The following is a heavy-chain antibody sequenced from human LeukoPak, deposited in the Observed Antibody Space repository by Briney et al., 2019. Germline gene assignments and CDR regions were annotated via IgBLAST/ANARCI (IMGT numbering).Heavy chain of an antibody. CDR1: GCTFSSYG. CDR3: AKEDGTVVGSTFGE. J-gene: IGHJ4*02. V-gene: IGHV3-30*02. CDR2: IQFDESSK. D-gene: IGHD3-22*01. Sequence: PGRSLRLSCAASGCTFSSYGMHWVRQAPGKGLEWVAFIQFDESSKNYADSVKGRFTISRDNSKNTVYLQVNSLRAEDTAVYYCAKEDGTVVGSTFGEWGQGTLVTVSS.